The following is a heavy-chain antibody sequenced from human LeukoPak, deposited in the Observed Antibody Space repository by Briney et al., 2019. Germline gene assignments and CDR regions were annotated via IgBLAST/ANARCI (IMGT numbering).Heavy chain of an antibody. CDR3: ARDATIAAAGPGYFDY. D-gene: IGHD6-13*01. CDR1: GGSISSGGYY. J-gene: IGHJ4*02. Sequence: SQTLSLTCTGSGGSISSGGYYWSWIRQHPGKGLEWIGYIYYSGSTYYNPSLKSRVTVSVDTSKNQFSLKLSSVTAADTAVYYCARDATIAAAGPGYFDYWGQGTLVTVSS. V-gene: IGHV4-31*03. CDR2: IYYSGST.